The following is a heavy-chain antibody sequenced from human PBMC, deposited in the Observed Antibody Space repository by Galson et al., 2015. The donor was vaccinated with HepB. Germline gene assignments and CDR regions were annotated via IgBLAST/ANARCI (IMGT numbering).Heavy chain of an antibody. V-gene: IGHV3-7*03. Sequence: SLRLSCAASGFTFSNYWMSWVRQAPGKGLEWVANIKQDGSDKYYVDSVKGRFTISRDNAKNSLYLQMNSLRAEDTAVYYCVRGVLRQWFGELLNWFDPWGQGTLVTVSS. CDR2: IKQDGSDK. CDR1: GFTFSNYW. J-gene: IGHJ5*02. CDR3: VRGVLRQWFGELLNWFDP. D-gene: IGHD3-10*01.